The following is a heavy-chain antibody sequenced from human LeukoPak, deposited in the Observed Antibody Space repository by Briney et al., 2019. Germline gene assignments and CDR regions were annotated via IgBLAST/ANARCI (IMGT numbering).Heavy chain of an antibody. D-gene: IGHD5-18*01. Sequence: SETPSLTCAVYGGSFSGYYWSWIRQPPGKGLEWIGEINHSGSTNYNPSLKSRVTISVDTSKNQFSLKLSSVTAADTAVYYCARGCSYGYDYWGQGTLVTVSS. J-gene: IGHJ4*02. CDR1: GGSFSGYY. CDR2: INHSGST. V-gene: IGHV4-34*01. CDR3: ARGCSYGYDY.